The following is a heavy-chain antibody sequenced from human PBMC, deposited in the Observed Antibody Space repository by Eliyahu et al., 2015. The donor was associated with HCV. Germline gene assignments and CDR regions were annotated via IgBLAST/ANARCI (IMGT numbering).Heavy chain of an antibody. CDR2: IYPGDSDT. Sequence: EVQRAQSGAEVXKPGESLKISCKGSGYNFTNYWIGWVRQMPGKGLEXXGIIYPGDSDTRYSPSFQGQVTISADKSMTTAYLQWSSLKASDTAMYYCARLADYWGQGTLVTVSS. V-gene: IGHV5-51*01. CDR3: ARLADY. CDR1: GYNFTNYW. J-gene: IGHJ4*02.